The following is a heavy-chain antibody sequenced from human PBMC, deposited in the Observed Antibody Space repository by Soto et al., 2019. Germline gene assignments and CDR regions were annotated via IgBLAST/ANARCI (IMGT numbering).Heavy chain of an antibody. J-gene: IGHJ4*02. CDR1: GYSFTSYW. V-gene: IGHV5-51*01. CDR2: IYPGDSDT. D-gene: IGHD5-12*01. Sequence: GESLKISCKGSGYSFTSYWIGWVRQMPGKGLEWMGIIYPGDSDTRYSPSFQGQVTISADKSISTAYLQWSSLKASDTAMYYCARGPRRLQFSGYFDYWGQGTLVTVSS. CDR3: ARGPRRLQFSGYFDY.